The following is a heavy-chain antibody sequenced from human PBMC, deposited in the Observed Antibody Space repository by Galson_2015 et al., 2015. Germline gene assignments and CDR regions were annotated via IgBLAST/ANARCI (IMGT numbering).Heavy chain of an antibody. CDR1: GYTFNSYG. CDR2: ISAYNGNT. J-gene: IGHJ6*02. D-gene: IGHD1-26*01. V-gene: IGHV1-18*01. Sequence: SVKVSCKASGYTFNSYGISWVRQAPGQGLEWMGWISAYNGNTNYAQRLQSRVTMTTDTSTSTAYMELRSLRSDDTAVYYCARDDTVGATRTGHYYYGTDVWGQGTTVPVSS. CDR3: ARDDTVGATRTGHYYYGTDV.